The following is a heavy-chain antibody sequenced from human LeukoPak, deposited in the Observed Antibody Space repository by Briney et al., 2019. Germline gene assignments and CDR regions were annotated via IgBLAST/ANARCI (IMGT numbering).Heavy chain of an antibody. CDR1: GFTFSSYA. CDR3: AKVHQGLSSFDY. CDR2: ISGSGGST. V-gene: IGHV3-23*01. Sequence: PGGSLRLSCAASGFTFSSYAMSWVRQAPGKGLEWVSAISGSGGSTYYADSVKGRFTISRDNSKNTLYLQMDSLRAEDTAVYYCAKVHQGLSSFDYWGQGTLVTVSS. J-gene: IGHJ4*02. D-gene: IGHD2/OR15-2a*01.